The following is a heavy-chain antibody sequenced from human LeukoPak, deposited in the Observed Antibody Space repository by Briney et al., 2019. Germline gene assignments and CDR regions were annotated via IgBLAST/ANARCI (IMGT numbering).Heavy chain of an antibody. Sequence: PSETLSLTCTVSGGSIGSSSYYWGWIRQPPGKGLEWIGSIYYSGSTYYNPSLKSRVTISVDTSKNQFSLKLSSVTAADTAVYYCARTTRDFDYWGQGTLVTVSS. D-gene: IGHD1-1*01. CDR2: IYYSGST. V-gene: IGHV4-39*01. CDR3: ARTTRDFDY. J-gene: IGHJ4*02. CDR1: GGSIGSSSYY.